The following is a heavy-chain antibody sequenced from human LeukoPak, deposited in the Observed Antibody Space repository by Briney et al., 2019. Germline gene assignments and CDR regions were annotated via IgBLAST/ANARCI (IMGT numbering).Heavy chain of an antibody. V-gene: IGHV3-53*05. D-gene: IGHD2/OR15-2a*01. CDR1: GFTVSSNY. Sequence: GGSLRLSCAASGFTVSSNYMSWVSQDPGKGREWVSSIYSGGGTYYADSVKGRFTISRDNSKNTMYLQMNSLRPEDTAVYYCAKDCNSNCYVHYWGQGILVTVSS. CDR3: AKDCNSNCYVHY. CDR2: IYSGGGT. J-gene: IGHJ4*02.